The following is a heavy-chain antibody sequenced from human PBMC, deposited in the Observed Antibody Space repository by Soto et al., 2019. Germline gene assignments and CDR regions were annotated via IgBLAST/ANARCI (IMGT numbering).Heavy chain of an antibody. V-gene: IGHV3-53*01. CDR3: ARHRHPRGTVGATSPLDP. D-gene: IGHD1-26*01. J-gene: IGHJ5*02. Sequence: GSLRLSCAISGFSVSINYLSWVRQAPGKGLEWVSVHYSGGSTYYADSVQGRFTISRDKSNNTLYRQMRRVRAEDTAVYFCARHRHPRGTVGATSPLDPWGQGTQVTVSS. CDR1: GFSVSINY. CDR2: HYSGGST.